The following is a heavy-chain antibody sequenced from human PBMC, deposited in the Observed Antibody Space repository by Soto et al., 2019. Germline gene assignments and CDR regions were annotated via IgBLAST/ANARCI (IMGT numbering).Heavy chain of an antibody. CDR2: ISSSSSYI. V-gene: IGHV3-21*01. J-gene: IGHJ6*02. CDR1: GFTFSSDS. Sequence: GGSLRLCCAASGFTFSSDSMNWVRQAPGKGLEWVSSISSSSSYIYYADSVKGRFTISRDNAKNSRYLQLNSLRAEDTAVYDYARGREVLMVYAPCYYYGMDVWGQGTTVTVSS. D-gene: IGHD2-8*01. CDR3: ARGREVLMVYAPCYYYGMDV.